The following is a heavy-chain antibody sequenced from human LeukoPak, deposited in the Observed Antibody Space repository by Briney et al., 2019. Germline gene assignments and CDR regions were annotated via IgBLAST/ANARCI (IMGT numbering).Heavy chain of an antibody. CDR3: ARDHPNYDILTGSDAGDY. J-gene: IGHJ4*02. V-gene: IGHV1-69*04. CDR1: GGTFSSYA. D-gene: IGHD3-9*01. Sequence: GASVKVSCKASGGTFSSYAISWVRQAPGQGLEWMGRIIPILGIANYAQKFQGRVTITADESTSTAYMELSSLRSEDTAVYYCARDHPNYDILTGSDAGDYWGQGTLVTVSS. CDR2: IIPILGIA.